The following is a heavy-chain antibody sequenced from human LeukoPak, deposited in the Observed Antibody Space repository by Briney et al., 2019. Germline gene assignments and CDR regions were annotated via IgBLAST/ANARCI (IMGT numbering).Heavy chain of an antibody. V-gene: IGHV4-39*01. D-gene: IGHD2-15*01. CDR1: GGSISSSSYY. CDR3: ARPLGYCSGGSCRNWYFDL. J-gene: IGHJ2*01. Sequence: SETLSLTCTVSGGSISSSSYYWGWIRQPPGKGLEWIGSIYYSGSTYYNPSLKSRVTISVDTSKNQFSLKLSSVTAADSAVYYCARPLGYCSGGSCRNWYFDLWGRGTLVTVSS. CDR2: IYYSGST.